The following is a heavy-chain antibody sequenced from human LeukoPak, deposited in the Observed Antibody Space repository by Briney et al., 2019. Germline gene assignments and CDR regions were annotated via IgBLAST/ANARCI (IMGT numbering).Heavy chain of an antibody. D-gene: IGHD3-16*01. V-gene: IGHV4-4*09. CDR1: GGSISSYY. CDR2: IYTSGST. J-gene: IGHJ5*02. CDR3: ARHERWGWGKTNWFDP. Sequence: PSETLSLTCTVSGGSISSYYWSWIRQPPGKGLEWIGYIYTSGSTNYNPSLKSRVTISVDTSKNQFSLKLSSVTAADTAVYYCARHERWGWGKTNWFDPWGQGTLVTVSS.